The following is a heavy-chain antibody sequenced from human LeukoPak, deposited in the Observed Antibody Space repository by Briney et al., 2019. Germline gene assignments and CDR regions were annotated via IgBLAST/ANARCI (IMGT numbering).Heavy chain of an antibody. J-gene: IGHJ4*02. CDR3: SKDGAVLPAGIAANRHEY. V-gene: IGHV3-30*18. Sequence: PGGSLRLSCTASGYTFSDYGMHWVRQAPGKGLEWLSVISYSGVVKFYADSVKGRFTISRDNSKNTLYLQMNNLADEDTAVYYCSKDGAVLPAGIAANRHEYWGQGTLVTVSS. D-gene: IGHD6-25*01. CDR2: ISYSGVVK. CDR1: GYTFSDYG.